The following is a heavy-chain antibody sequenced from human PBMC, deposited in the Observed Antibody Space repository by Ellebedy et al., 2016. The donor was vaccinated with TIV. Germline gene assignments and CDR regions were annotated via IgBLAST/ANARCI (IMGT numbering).Heavy chain of an antibody. Sequence: GESLKISCVVSGFTFGDHYMDWVRQAPGKGLEWVGRIKNKANSYTTDYAASVKGRFTISRDDSKNSLYLQMNSLKTEDTAIYYCARDTTSDYWGQGALVTVSS. V-gene: IGHV3-72*01. D-gene: IGHD1-1*01. CDR1: GFTFGDHY. CDR2: IKNKANSYTT. J-gene: IGHJ4*02. CDR3: ARDTTSDY.